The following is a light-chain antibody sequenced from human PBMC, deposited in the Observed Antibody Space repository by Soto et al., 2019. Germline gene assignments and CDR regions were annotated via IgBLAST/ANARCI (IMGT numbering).Light chain of an antibody. V-gene: IGKV3-20*01. CDR1: QSVSSSY. CDR2: GAS. Sequence: EIVLTQAPGTLSLSPGQRATLSCRASQSVSSSYLAWYQQKPRQAPRLLIYGASSRATGIPNRFSGGGAGTDCTLAISRLEQEGFARYCFQQYGGASWRVGQGTKGEIK. CDR3: QQYGGASWR. J-gene: IGKJ1*01.